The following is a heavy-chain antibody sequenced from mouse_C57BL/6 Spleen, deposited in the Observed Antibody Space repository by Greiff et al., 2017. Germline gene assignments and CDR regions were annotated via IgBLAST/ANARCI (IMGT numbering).Heavy chain of an antibody. V-gene: IGHV1-64*01. CDR3: ARGFYYGPMMDY. D-gene: IGHD2-1*01. J-gene: IGHJ4*01. CDR2: IHPNSGST. Sequence: QVQLQQPGAELVKPGASVKLSCKASGYTFTSYWMHWVKQRPGQGLEWIGMIHPNSGSTNYNEKFKSKATLTVDKSSSTAYMQRSSLTSEDSAVYYCARGFYYGPMMDYWGQGTSVTVSS. CDR1: GYTFTSYW.